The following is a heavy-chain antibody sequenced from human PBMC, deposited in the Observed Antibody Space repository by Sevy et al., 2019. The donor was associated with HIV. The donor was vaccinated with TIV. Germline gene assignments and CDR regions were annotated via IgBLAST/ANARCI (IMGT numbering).Heavy chain of an antibody. D-gene: IGHD3-10*01. CDR3: ARPYGSGSWEAFDI. CDR2: ISFSSNYI. V-gene: IGHV3-21*01. J-gene: IGHJ3*02. CDR1: GFTFNSYT. Sequence: GGFLRLSCAASGFTFNSYTMNWVRQAPGKGLEWVSSISFSSNYIYYADSVKGRFTISRDNAQNSLYLQMNSLRAEDTAIYYCARPYGSGSWEAFDIWGQGTMVTVSS.